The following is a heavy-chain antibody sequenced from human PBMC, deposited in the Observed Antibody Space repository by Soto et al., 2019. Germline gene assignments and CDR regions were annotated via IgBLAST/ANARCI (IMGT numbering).Heavy chain of an antibody. CDR3: GRLTYDLVVVDAGPYYCSGYMDV. V-gene: IGHV4-39*01. D-gene: IGHD2-15*01. Sequence: QLQLQESGPGLVKPSETLSLTCNVSGGSISSSSYYWGWIRQPPGKGLEWIGSIYYSVSTYYNPSHRKRVTISADTSKDQVSLMLSSVTDADTAVYYCGRLTYDLVVVDAGPYYCSGYMDVWGKGTTVTVSS. CDR2: IYYSVST. J-gene: IGHJ6*03. CDR1: GGSISSSSYY.